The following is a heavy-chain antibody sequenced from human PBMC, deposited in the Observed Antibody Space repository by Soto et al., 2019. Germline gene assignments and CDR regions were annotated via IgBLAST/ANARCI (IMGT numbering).Heavy chain of an antibody. Sequence: SETLSLTCTVSGGSISSSSYYWGWIRQPPGNGLEWFGIIYYSGSTYYNPSLKRRVTISGATSKNQFSLKLCCVTSADTAVYYCARRGSSHAFDIWGQGTMVTVSS. CDR2: IYYSGST. J-gene: IGHJ3*02. CDR1: GGSISSSSYY. CDR3: ARRGSSHAFDI. D-gene: IGHD1-26*01. V-gene: IGHV4-39*01.